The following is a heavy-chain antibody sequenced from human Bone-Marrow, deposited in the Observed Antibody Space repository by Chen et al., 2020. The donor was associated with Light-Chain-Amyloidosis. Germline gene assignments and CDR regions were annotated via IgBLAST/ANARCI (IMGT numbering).Heavy chain of an antibody. D-gene: IGHD3-22*01. CDR2: MNPNNGAT. Sequence: QVQLVQSGAEVRQPGASVKISCKASVYTFLSFDINWVRQAPGQGLEWVGWMNPNNGATNYAQKFQGRVTMTRNTSISTAYLELSSLRSEDTAMYYCARTGTSGYFYYRWGQGTLVT. CDR3: ARTGTSGYFYYR. V-gene: IGHV1-8*01. CDR1: VYTFLSFD. J-gene: IGHJ4*02.